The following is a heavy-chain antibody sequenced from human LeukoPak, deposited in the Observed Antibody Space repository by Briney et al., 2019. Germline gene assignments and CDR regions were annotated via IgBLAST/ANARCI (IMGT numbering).Heavy chain of an antibody. Sequence: GGSLRLSCAASGFTFDDYALHWVRQAPGKGLEWVSGIIWNSGSIGYADSVKGRFTISRDNAKSSLFLQMNSLRAEDTALYYCAARNYFDSSGYYDAFDIWGQGTMVTVSS. D-gene: IGHD3-22*01. CDR1: GFTFDDYA. V-gene: IGHV3-9*01. J-gene: IGHJ3*02. CDR3: AARNYFDSSGYYDAFDI. CDR2: IIWNSGSI.